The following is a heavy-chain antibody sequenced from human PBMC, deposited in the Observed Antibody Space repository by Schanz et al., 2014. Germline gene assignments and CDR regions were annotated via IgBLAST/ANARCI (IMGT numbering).Heavy chain of an antibody. J-gene: IGHJ6*02. CDR1: GGTFSSYT. Sequence: QVQLVQSGAEVKKPGSSVKVSCTASGGTFSSYTISWIRQAPGQGLEWMGRIIPVLAIADYAQKFQGRLTITADKSTSTASMELSSLRSEDTAVYYCARGPSQGYSYGHNIGAYYYGMDVWGRGTTDTVSS. D-gene: IGHD5-18*01. V-gene: IGHV1-69*02. CDR3: ARGPSQGYSYGHNIGAYYYGMDV. CDR2: IIPVLAIA.